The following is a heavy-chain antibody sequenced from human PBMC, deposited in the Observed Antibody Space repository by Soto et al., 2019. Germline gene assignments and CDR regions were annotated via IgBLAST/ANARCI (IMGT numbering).Heavy chain of an antibody. CDR3: AKDLSAVVVASTLLGAFDY. J-gene: IGHJ4*02. V-gene: IGHV3-23*01. CDR1: GFTFSSYA. D-gene: IGHD2-15*01. CDR2: ISGSGGST. Sequence: EVQLLESGGGLVQPGGSLRLSCAASGFTFSSYAMSWVRQAPGKGLEWVSAISGSGGSTYYADSVKGRFTISRDNSKNTPYLQMNSLRAEDTAVYYCAKDLSAVVVASTLLGAFDYWGQGTLVTVSS.